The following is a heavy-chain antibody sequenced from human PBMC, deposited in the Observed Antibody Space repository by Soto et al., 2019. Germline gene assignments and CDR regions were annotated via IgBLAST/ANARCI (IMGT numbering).Heavy chain of an antibody. J-gene: IGHJ6*02. CDR1: GGSFSGYY. D-gene: IGHD2-2*01. CDR2: INHSGST. CDR3: ARGVRLVVPAAMWYSSSGQTNYYYYGIDV. Sequence: QVQLQQCGAGLLKPSETLSLTCAVYGGSFSGYYWSWIRQPPGKALEWIGEINHSGSTNYNPSLKSRVNISVDTSKNQFSLKLSSVTAADTAVYYCARGVRLVVPAAMWYSSSGQTNYYYYGIDVWGQGTTVTVSS. V-gene: IGHV4-34*01.